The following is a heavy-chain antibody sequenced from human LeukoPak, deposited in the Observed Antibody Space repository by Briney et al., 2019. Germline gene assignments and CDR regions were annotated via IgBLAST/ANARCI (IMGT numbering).Heavy chain of an antibody. J-gene: IGHJ6*02. CDR2: ICNSGST. V-gene: IGHV4-59*01. CDR3: ARAPIAASDFSHFGMDV. D-gene: IGHD6-13*01. CDR1: GYSISRYD. Sequence: SETLSLTCIVSGYSISRYDWTWIRQPPGKGLEWIGDICNSGSTNYNPSLKSRVTISVATSKNQFSLKLSSVTAADTAVYYCARAPIAASDFSHFGMDVWGRGTTVTVSS.